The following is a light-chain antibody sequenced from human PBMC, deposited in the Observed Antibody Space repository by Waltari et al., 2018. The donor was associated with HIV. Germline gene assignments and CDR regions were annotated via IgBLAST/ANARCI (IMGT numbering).Light chain of an antibody. CDR1: QRVGSNN. J-gene: IGKJ4*01. Sequence: ETVLTQSPGTLSLSPGERATLSCRASQRVGSNNLAWYQQKTGQAPRLLIYGASSRATGIPDRFSGSGSGTDFTLTISRREPEDFAVYYCQQYGNSPATFGGGTKMEI. V-gene: IGKV3-20*01. CDR2: GAS. CDR3: QQYGNSPAT.